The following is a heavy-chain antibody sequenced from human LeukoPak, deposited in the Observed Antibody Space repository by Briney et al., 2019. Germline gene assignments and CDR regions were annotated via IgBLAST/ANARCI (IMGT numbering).Heavy chain of an antibody. D-gene: IGHD4-23*01. CDR2: INQDGNEK. CDR3: AKGETTVITSPDY. J-gene: IGHJ4*02. CDR1: GFTFSTYW. V-gene: IGHV3-7*01. Sequence: GGSLRLSCAASGFTFSTYWMSWVRQAPGKGLEWVANINQDGNEKYYVDSVKGRFTVSRDNSKNTLYLQMNSLRVEDTAMYYCAKGETTVITSPDYWGQGTLVTVSS.